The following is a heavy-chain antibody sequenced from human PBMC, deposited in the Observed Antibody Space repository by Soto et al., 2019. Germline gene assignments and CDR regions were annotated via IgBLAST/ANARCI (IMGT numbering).Heavy chain of an antibody. CDR3: LRGWGWLHLDY. Sequence: QVQLVQSGAEVKKPGASVKVSCKASGYSFTTYVIGWVRQAPGQGLEWVGLINPYNGNTNYAQKLQDRVTMTTDTSSSTAYLELRSLRSDDTAVSYCLRGWGWLHLDYWGQGTLFTSSS. J-gene: IGHJ4*02. CDR2: INPYNGNT. CDR1: GYSFTTYV. D-gene: IGHD2-21*01. V-gene: IGHV1-18*01.